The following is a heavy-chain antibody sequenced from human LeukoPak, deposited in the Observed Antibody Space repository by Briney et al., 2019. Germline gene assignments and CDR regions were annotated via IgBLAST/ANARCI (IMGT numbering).Heavy chain of an antibody. Sequence: SETLSLTCTVSGGSISSSSYYWGWIRQPPGKGLEWIGSIYHSGSTYYNPSLKSRVTISVDTSKNQFSLKLSSVTAADTAVYYCARGNWNDVVGYYFDYWGQGTLVTVSS. J-gene: IGHJ4*02. D-gene: IGHD1-1*01. CDR1: GGSISSSSYY. CDR2: IYHSGST. V-gene: IGHV4-39*07. CDR3: ARGNWNDVVGYYFDY.